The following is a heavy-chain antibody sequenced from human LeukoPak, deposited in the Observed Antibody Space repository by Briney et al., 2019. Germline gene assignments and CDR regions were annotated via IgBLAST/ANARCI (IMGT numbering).Heavy chain of an antibody. V-gene: IGHV4-34*01. CDR3: ARGLYDYVWGSYRYTFVFDY. D-gene: IGHD3-16*02. Sequence: PSETLSLTCAVYGGSFSGYYWSWIRQPPGKGLEWIGEINHSGSTNYNPSLKSRVTISVDTSKNQFSLKLSSVTAADTVVYYCARGLYDYVWGSYRYTFVFDYWGQGTLVTVSS. J-gene: IGHJ4*02. CDR1: GGSFSGYY. CDR2: INHSGST.